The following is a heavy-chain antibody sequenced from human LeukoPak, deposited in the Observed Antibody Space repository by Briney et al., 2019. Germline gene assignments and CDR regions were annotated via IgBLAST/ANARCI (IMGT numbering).Heavy chain of an antibody. CDR3: ARGPLTRHVTVYYYYYMDV. J-gene: IGHJ6*03. CDR1: GFTFSSYW. CDR2: IKQEGSEK. Sequence: GGSLRLSCAASGFTFSSYWMSWVRQAPGKGLEWVANIKQEGSEKYYVDSVKGRFTISRDNAKNSLYLQMNSLRAEDTAVYYCARGPLTRHVTVYYYYYMDVWGKGTTVTVSS. D-gene: IGHD3-9*01. V-gene: IGHV3-7*01.